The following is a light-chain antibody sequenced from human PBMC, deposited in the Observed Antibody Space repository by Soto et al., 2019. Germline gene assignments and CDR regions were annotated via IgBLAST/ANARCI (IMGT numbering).Light chain of an antibody. J-gene: IGKJ2*01. Sequence: EIVLTQSPGNLSLSPGDRATLSCRASQSVSSSDLAWYQQKPGQAPRLLIYGASTRATGIPDRFSGSGSRTDFTLTISRLEPEDFAVYYCQQYGGSPLYTCGQGTKLEIK. CDR1: QSVSSSD. CDR3: QQYGGSPLYT. CDR2: GAS. V-gene: IGKV3-20*01.